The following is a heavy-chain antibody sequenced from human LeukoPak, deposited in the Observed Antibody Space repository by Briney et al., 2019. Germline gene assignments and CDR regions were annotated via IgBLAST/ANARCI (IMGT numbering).Heavy chain of an antibody. CDR1: GGSISSYY. D-gene: IGHD3-16*01. J-gene: IGHJ4*02. V-gene: IGHV4-59*12. CDR3: ARDDAGGADY. Sequence: SETLSLTCTVSGGSISSYYWSWIRQPPGKGLEWIGYIYYSGGTNYNPSLKSRVTISVDTSKNQFSLKLSSVTAADTAVYYCARDDAGGADYWGQGTLVTVSS. CDR2: IYYSGGT.